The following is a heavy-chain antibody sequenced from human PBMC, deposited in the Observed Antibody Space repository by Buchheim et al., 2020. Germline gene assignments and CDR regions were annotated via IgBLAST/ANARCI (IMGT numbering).Heavy chain of an antibody. CDR2: IYYSGST. CDR3: ARAREEYYYDSSGYYNTHWFDP. J-gene: IGHJ5*02. V-gene: IGHV4-39*07. D-gene: IGHD3-22*01. Sequence: QLQLQESGPGLVKPSETLSLTCTVSGGSISSSSYYWGWIRQPPGKGLEWIGSIYYSGSTYYNPSLKSRVTISVDTSKNQFPLKLSSVTAADTAVYYCARAREEYYYDSSGYYNTHWFDPWGQGTL. CDR1: GGSISSSSYY.